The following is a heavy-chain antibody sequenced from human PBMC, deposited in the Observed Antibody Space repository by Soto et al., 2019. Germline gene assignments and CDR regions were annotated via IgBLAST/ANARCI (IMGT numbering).Heavy chain of an antibody. CDR1: GYTFTSCY. CDR3: ARADKGGSY. D-gene: IGHD1-26*01. CDR2: INPGGTNT. V-gene: IGHV1-46*01. J-gene: IGHJ4*02. Sequence: QVQLVQSGAEVKKPGASVKVSCKASGYTFTSCYIHCVRQAPGQGLEWMGIINPGGTNTNYAQKFQGRVTMTRDTSTTTVYMELTILTSEDTAIYYCARADKGGSYWGQGTLVTVSS.